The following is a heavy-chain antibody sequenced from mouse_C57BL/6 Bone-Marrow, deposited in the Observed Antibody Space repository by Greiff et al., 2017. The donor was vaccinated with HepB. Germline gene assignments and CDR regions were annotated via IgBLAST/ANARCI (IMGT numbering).Heavy chain of an antibody. CDR2: INPNNGGT. CDR1: GYTFTDYY. J-gene: IGHJ3*01. V-gene: IGHV1-26*01. Sequence: VQLQQSGPELVKPGASVKISCKASGYTFTDYYMNWVKQSHGKSLEWIGDINPNNGGTSYNQKFKGKATLTVDKSSSTAYMELRSLTSEASAVYYCARSGYYYGSRFAYWGQGTLVTVSA. D-gene: IGHD1-1*01. CDR3: ARSGYYYGSRFAY.